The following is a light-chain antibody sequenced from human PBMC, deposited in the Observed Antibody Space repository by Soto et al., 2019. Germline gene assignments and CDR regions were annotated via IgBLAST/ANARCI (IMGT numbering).Light chain of an antibody. CDR3: GAWDSGLNGVL. Sequence: QSVLTQPPSVSAAPGQKVTISCSGSSAKIGNSYVSWYQQFPGTTPRLLIYANRERPSGIPDRFTASKSGTSATLGITGLQTGDEADYYCGAWDSGLNGVLFGGGTKLTVL. J-gene: IGLJ3*02. CDR1: SAKIGNSY. CDR2: ANR. V-gene: IGLV1-51*01.